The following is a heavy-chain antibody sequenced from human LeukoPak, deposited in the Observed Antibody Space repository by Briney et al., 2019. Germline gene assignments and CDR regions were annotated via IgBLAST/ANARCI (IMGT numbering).Heavy chain of an antibody. CDR2: ISGSGGST. D-gene: IGHD6-13*01. V-gene: IGHV3-23*01. CDR1: GFAFNSYS. CDR3: AKGKIRIAAAGTGLDY. J-gene: IGHJ4*02. Sequence: GGSLRLSCAASGFAFNSYSMNWVRQAPGKGLEWVSAISGSGGSTYYADSVKGRFTISRDNSKNTLYLQMNSLRAEDTAVYYCAKGKIRIAAAGTGLDYWGQGTLVTVSS.